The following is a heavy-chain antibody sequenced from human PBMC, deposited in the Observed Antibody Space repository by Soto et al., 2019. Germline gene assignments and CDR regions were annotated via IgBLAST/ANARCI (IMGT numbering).Heavy chain of an antibody. V-gene: IGHV3-11*01. J-gene: IGHJ5*02. Sequence: QLVESGGGLVKPGGSLRLYCEASGFIFSDFYMAWIRQAPGKGLEWVSYISSDGDSTYADSVKGRFTISRDNAKNSLYLQMNSLRVEDTAVYYCVRDRDRRWFDPWGQGTLVTVSS. CDR1: GFIFSDFY. D-gene: IGHD3-10*01. CDR3: VRDRDRRWFDP. CDR2: ISSDGDST.